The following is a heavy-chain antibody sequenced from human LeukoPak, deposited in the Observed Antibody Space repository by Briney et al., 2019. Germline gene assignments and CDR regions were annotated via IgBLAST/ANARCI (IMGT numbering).Heavy chain of an antibody. J-gene: IGHJ5*02. CDR1: GFTFSSYE. V-gene: IGHV3-48*03. D-gene: IGHD6-13*01. Sequence: PGGSLRLSCAASGFTFSSYEMNWVRQAPGKGLEWVSYISSSGNTVFYADSVKGRFTISRDNAKNSLYLQMNSLRAEDTAVYFCARDRTGGSSWSWFDPWGQGTLVTVSS. CDR2: ISSSGNTV. CDR3: ARDRTGGSSWSWFDP.